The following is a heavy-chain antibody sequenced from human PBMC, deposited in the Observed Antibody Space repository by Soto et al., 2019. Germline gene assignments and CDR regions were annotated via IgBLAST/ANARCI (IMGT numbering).Heavy chain of an antibody. Sequence: ASVKVSCKASGYTFTSYDINWVRQATGQGLEWVGWMNPNSGNTGYAQKFQGRVTMTRNTSISTAYMELSSLRSEDTAVYYCARGGHQIWSDEAFDIWGQGTMVTVS. CDR1: GYTFTSYD. V-gene: IGHV1-8*01. D-gene: IGHD3-10*01. J-gene: IGHJ3*02. CDR2: MNPNSGNT. CDR3: ARGGHQIWSDEAFDI.